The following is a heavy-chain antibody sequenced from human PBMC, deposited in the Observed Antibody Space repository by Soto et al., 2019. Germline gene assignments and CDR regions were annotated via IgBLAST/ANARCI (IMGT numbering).Heavy chain of an antibody. CDR1: GYTFTSYG. CDR2: ISAYNGNT. J-gene: IGHJ3*01. V-gene: IGHV1-18*01. CDR3: ASHYYDSSGYVPSKERDAFDL. Sequence: QVQLVQSGAEVKKPGASVKVSCKASGYTFTSYGISWVRQAPGQGLEWMGWISAYNGNTNYAQKLQGRVTMTTDTSTSTAYMELRSLRSDDTAVYYCASHYYDSSGYVPSKERDAFDLWGQGTMVTVSS. D-gene: IGHD3-22*01.